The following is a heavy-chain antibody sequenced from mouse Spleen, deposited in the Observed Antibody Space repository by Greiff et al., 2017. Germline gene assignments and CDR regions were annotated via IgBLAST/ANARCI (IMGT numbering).Heavy chain of an antibody. CDR3: ARGPSTAVVAPSWYFDV. CDR2: LSNDGSN. D-gene: IGHD1-1*01. J-gene: IGHJ1*01. V-gene: IGHV3-6*01. CDR1: LSYITRGYY. Sequence: EVKLVESGPGLVQPSQSLSLTCSVTLSYITRGYYWNWIRQFPGNKLEWMGDLSNDGSNNYNPSLESRISSTRDTSKNQFFLKLNSVTTGGTATCYCARGPSTAVVAPSWYFDVWGGGTAVTDSA.